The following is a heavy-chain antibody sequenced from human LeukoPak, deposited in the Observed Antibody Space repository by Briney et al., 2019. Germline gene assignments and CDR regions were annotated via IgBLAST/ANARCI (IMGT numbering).Heavy chain of an antibody. D-gene: IGHD6-13*01. J-gene: IGHJ4*02. CDR2: INPNSGGT. Sequence: ASVKVSCKASGYTFTGYYMHWVRQAPGQGLEWMGWINPNSGGTNYAQKFQGRVTMTRDTSISTAYMELSRLRSDDTAVYYCARQIPGIAAASLTYYFDYWGQGTLVTVSS. V-gene: IGHV1-2*02. CDR1: GYTFTGYY. CDR3: ARQIPGIAAASLTYYFDY.